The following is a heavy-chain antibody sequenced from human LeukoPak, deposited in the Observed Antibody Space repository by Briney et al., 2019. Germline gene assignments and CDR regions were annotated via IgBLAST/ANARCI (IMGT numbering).Heavy chain of an antibody. Sequence: PETLSLTCTVSGGSISSYYWSWIRQPPGKGLEWIGYIYYSGSTNYNPSLKSRVTISVDTSKSQFSLKLSSVTAADTAVYYCASIAAAGTPYFDYWGQGTLVTVSS. CDR3: ASIAAAGTPYFDY. CDR1: GGSISSYY. D-gene: IGHD6-13*01. J-gene: IGHJ4*02. V-gene: IGHV4-59*01. CDR2: IYYSGST.